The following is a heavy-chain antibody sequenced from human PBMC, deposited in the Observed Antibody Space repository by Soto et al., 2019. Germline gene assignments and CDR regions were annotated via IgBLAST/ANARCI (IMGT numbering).Heavy chain of an antibody. CDR1: GFPFSGYV. D-gene: IGHD1-1*01. V-gene: IGHV3-23*04. Sequence: EVQLVESGGGLVQRGGSLRLSCAASGFPFSGYVMRWVRQAPGKGLEWVSGISGSGTNTFYADSVKGRFTISRDNSKNSLYFQMSRLRAEDTAVYYCARHRNRCGTLLRSPPFDSWGQGIEVTVSS. J-gene: IGHJ4*02. CDR3: ARHRNRCGTLLRSPPFDS. CDR2: ISGSGTNT.